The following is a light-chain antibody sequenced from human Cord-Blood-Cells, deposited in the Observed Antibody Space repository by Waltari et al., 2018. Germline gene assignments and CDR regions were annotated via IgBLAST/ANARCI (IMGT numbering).Light chain of an antibody. CDR3: QQYNNWPPFT. CDR2: GAS. Sequence: EIVMTQSPATLSVSPGERATLSCRAHQSVSSNLAWYQQKPGQAPRLLIYGASTRATGIPARFSGSGSGTEFTLTISSLQSEDFAVYYCQQYNNWPPFTFGPGTKVDIK. V-gene: IGKV3-15*01. J-gene: IGKJ3*01. CDR1: QSVSSN.